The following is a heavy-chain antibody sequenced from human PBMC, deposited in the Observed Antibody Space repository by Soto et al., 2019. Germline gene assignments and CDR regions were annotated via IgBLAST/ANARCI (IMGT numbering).Heavy chain of an antibody. V-gene: IGHV4-59*12. CDR3: AKALAGQLAYFDY. CDR2: IYYIGST. D-gene: IGHD6-6*01. Sequence: PSETLSLTCTVSGGSISSYYWSWIRQPPGKGLEWIGYIYYIGSTNYNPSLKSRVTISVDTSKNTLYLQMNSLRAEDTAVYYCAKALAGQLAYFDYWGQGTLVTVSS. CDR1: GGSISSYY. J-gene: IGHJ4*02.